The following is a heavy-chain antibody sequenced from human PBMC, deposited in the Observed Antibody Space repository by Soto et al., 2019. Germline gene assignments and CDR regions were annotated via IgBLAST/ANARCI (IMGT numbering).Heavy chain of an antibody. V-gene: IGHV3-30*18. D-gene: IGHD2-15*01. J-gene: IGHJ3*02. CDR1: GFTFSSYG. CDR3: AKVGSHDAFDI. Sequence: GGSLRLSCAASGFTFSSYGMHWVRQAPGKGLEWVAVISYDGSNKYYADSVKGRFTISRDNSKNTLNLKMNSQRAEDTAVYYCAKVGSHDAFDIWGQGTMVTVSS. CDR2: ISYDGSNK.